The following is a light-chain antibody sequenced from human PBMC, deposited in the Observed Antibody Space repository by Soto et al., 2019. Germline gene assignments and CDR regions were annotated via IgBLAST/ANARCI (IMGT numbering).Light chain of an antibody. CDR1: SSNIGAGYD. V-gene: IGLV1-40*01. CDR2: GNS. Sequence: QSALTQPPSVSGAPGQRVTISCTGSSSNIGAGYDVHWYQQLPGTAPKLLIYGNSNRPSGVPDRFSGSKSGTSASLAITGLQAEDEADYYCLSYDSSLSGVVFGGGTKVTVL. CDR3: LSYDSSLSGVV. J-gene: IGLJ2*01.